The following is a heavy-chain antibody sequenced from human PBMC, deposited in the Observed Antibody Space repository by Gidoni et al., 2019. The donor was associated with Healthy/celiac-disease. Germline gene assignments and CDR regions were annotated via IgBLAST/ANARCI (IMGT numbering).Heavy chain of an antibody. J-gene: IGHJ4*02. CDR3: AREIWARIAAAGFDY. CDR1: AFTFSSYA. V-gene: IGHV3-30-3*01. D-gene: IGHD6-13*01. Sequence: QVQMVESGGGVVQPGRSLRLPCAASAFTFSSYAMQWVRQAPGKGREWVAVISYDGSNKYYADSVKGRFTIARDNSKNTLYLQMNSLRAEDTAVYYCAREIWARIAAAGFDYWGQGTLVTVSS. CDR2: ISYDGSNK.